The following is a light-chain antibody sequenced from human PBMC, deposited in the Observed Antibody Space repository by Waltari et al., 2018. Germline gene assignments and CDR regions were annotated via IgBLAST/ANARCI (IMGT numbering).Light chain of an antibody. CDR1: QSVTSSS. V-gene: IGKV3-20*01. J-gene: IGKJ4*01. CDR3: QQYDGEVVT. CDR2: GTS. Sequence: CRASQSVTSSSLTWYQQKLGQAPRFLIYGTSSRATGIPDRFSGSGSGTDFTLTISRLEPEDFAVYYCQQYDGEVVTFGGGTKVEI.